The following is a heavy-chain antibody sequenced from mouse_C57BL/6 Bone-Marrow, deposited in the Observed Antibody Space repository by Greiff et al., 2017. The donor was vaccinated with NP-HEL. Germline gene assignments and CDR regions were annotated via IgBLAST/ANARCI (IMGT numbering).Heavy chain of an antibody. CDR1: GFTFTDYY. CDR3: ARSIYYDYADDPFYAMDY. V-gene: IGHV7-3*01. Sequence: VKLMESGGGLVQPGGSLSLSCAASGFTFTDYYMSWVRQPPGKALEWLGFIRTKANGYTTEYSASVKGRFTISRDNSQSILYLQMNALRAEDSATYYCARSIYYDYADDPFYAMDYWGQGTSVTVSS. CDR2: IRTKANGYTT. J-gene: IGHJ4*01. D-gene: IGHD2-4*01.